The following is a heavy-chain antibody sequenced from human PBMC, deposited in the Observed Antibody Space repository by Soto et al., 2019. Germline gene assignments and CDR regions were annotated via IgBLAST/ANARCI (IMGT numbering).Heavy chain of an antibody. J-gene: IGHJ6*02. V-gene: IGHV4-59*01. CDR1: GASISSYY. Sequence: SETLSLTCIVSGASISSYYWSWIRQPPGKGLEWIGYIYYSGSTNYNPSLKSRVTISVDTSKNQFSLKLSSVTAADTAVYYCARDMVLGSGYSNYYYYGMDVWGQGTTVTVSS. D-gene: IGHD3-3*01. CDR2: IYYSGST. CDR3: ARDMVLGSGYSNYYYYGMDV.